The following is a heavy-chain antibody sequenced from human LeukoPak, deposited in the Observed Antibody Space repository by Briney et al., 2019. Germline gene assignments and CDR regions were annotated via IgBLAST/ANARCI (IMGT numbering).Heavy chain of an antibody. V-gene: IGHV4-61*09. Sequence: SRALSLTCTVSADSISRGSYYWAWIRQPAGKGLEWIGHIYTSGSTNYNPSLKSRVTISVDTSKNQFSLKLSSVTAADTAVYYCAREFSYWGQGTLVTISS. CDR2: IYTSGST. CDR3: AREFSY. CDR1: ADSISRGSYY. J-gene: IGHJ4*02.